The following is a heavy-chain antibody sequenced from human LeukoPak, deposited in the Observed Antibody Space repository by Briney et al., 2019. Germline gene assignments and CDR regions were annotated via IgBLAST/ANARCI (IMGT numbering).Heavy chain of an antibody. D-gene: IGHD3/OR15-3a*01. V-gene: IGHV4-59*08. CDR3: AALTHGGLARFAY. CDR1: GGSFKSYY. J-gene: IGHJ4*02. CDR2: LYYSGGT. Sequence: PSETLSLTSTVSGGSFKSYYWSWLRPPPGKGLEWSGYLYYSGGTNYNPSLKSRLTISVYTSKNQFSLKLSSVTAADTAVYYCAALTHGGLARFAYWGQGTLVTVSS.